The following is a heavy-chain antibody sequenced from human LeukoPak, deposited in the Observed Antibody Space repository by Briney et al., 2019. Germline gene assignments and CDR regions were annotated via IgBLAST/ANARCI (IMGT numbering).Heavy chain of an antibody. V-gene: IGHV3-30*04. CDR3: ASRHYDFGYY. CDR2: ISYDGSNK. Sequence: GRSLRLSCAASGFAFSIYPVHWVRQAPGKGLEWVAVISYDGSNKYYADSVKGRFTISRDNSKNTLYLQMNSLRAEDTAIYYCASRHYDFGYYWGQGTLVTVSS. J-gene: IGHJ4*02. CDR1: GFAFSIYP. D-gene: IGHD4-17*01.